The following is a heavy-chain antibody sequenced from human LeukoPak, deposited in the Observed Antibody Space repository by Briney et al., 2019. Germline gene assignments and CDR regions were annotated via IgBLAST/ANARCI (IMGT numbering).Heavy chain of an antibody. J-gene: IGHJ5*02. CDR3: ARALAAAGTFWFDP. CDR1: GFTFSDFS. V-gene: IGHV3-48*04. D-gene: IGHD6-13*01. Sequence: PGGSLRLSCVASGFTFSDFSLNWVRQAPGKGLEWISYIGSAIYYADSVKGRFTISRDNAKNSLYLQMNSLRAEDTAVYYCARALAAAGTFWFDPWGQGTLVTVSS. CDR2: IGSAI.